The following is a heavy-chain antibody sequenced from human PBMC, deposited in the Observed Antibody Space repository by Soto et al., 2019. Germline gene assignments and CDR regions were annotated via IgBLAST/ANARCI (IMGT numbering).Heavy chain of an antibody. D-gene: IGHD2-15*01. J-gene: IGHJ4*02. V-gene: IGHV2-5*01. Sequence: QITLKESGPTLVKPTQTLTLTCTFSGFSLSTSGVGVGWFRQPPGKALEWLALIYWNDDKRYSPSLKSRLSITKDTAKNQVVLTMTNMDPVDTATYYCAHRREGYCSGGSCLPVDYWGQGTLVTVSS. CDR2: IYWNDDK. CDR3: AHRREGYCSGGSCLPVDY. CDR1: GFSLSTSGVG.